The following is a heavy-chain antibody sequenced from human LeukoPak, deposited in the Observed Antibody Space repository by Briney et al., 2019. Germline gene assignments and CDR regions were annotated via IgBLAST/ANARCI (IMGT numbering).Heavy chain of an antibody. CDR3: ARDQHPYCSSTSCYRGFRY. J-gene: IGHJ4*02. Sequence: GSSVKVSCKASGGTFSSYAISWVRQAPGQGLEWMGGIIPIFGTANYAQKFQGRVTITADESTSTAYMELSSLRSEDTAVYYCARDQHPYCSSTSCYRGFRYWGKGTLVTVSS. CDR1: GGTFSSYA. CDR2: IIPIFGTA. V-gene: IGHV1-69*01. D-gene: IGHD2-2*01.